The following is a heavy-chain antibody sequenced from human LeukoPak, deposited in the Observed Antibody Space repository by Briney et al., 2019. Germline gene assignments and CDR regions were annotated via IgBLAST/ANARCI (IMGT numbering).Heavy chain of an antibody. Sequence: GGSLRLSCAASGFTFSSYSMNWVRQAPGKGLEWVSSISSSSSYIYYADSVKGRFTISRDNAKNSLYLQMNSLRAEDTAVYYCASAHGSGSYFNRDYWGQGTLVTVSS. J-gene: IGHJ4*02. CDR1: GFTFSSYS. CDR2: ISSSSSYI. D-gene: IGHD3-10*01. CDR3: ASAHGSGSYFNRDY. V-gene: IGHV3-21*01.